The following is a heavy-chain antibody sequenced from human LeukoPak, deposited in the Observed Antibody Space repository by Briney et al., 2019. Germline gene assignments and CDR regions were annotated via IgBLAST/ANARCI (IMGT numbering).Heavy chain of an antibody. D-gene: IGHD2-2*01. CDR2: INPNSGGT. J-gene: IGHJ5*02. V-gene: IGHV1-2*02. CDR3: ARDSWQNIVVVPAATPNLDP. CDR1: GYTFTGYY. Sequence: ASVKVSCKASGYTFTGYYMHWVRQAPGQGLEWMGWINPNSGGTNYAQKFQGRVTMTRDTSISTAYVELSRLRSDDTAVYYCARDSWQNIVVVPAATPNLDPWGQGTLVTVSS.